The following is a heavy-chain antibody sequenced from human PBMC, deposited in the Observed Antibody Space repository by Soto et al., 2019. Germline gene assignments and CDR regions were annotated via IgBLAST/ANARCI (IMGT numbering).Heavy chain of an antibody. CDR1: GGSFTYT. CDR2: IIPIFGTA. CDR3: ARLHRHGTYGMDV. J-gene: IGHJ6*02. V-gene: IGHV1-69*13. Sequence: SVKVSCKASGGSFTYTLSWVRQAPGQGLEWMGGIIPIFGTANYAQKFQGRVTITADESTKTAYMELSTLRSEDTAVYYCARLHRHGTYGMDVWGQGTTVTVSS.